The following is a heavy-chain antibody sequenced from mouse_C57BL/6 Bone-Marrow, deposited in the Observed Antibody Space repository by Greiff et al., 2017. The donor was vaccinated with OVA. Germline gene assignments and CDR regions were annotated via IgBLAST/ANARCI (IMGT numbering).Heavy chain of an antibody. V-gene: IGHV1-82*01. CDR3: ARHEDGYYASYFDY. CDR2: IYPGDGDT. D-gene: IGHD2-3*01. CDR1: GYAFSSSW. Sequence: VKLQESGPELVKPGASVKISCKASGYAFSSSWMNWVKQRPGKGLEWIGRIYPGDGDTNYNGKFKGKATLTADKSSSTAYMQLSSLTSVDSAVYVCARHEDGYYASYFDYWGQGTTLTVSS. J-gene: IGHJ2*01.